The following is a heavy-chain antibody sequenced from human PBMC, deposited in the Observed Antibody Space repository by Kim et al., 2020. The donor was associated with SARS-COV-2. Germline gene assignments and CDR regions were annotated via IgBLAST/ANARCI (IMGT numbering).Heavy chain of an antibody. CDR1: GFPFNTYG. Sequence: GGSLRLSCAASGFPFNTYGMHWVRQAPGKGLEWVAVISYDGSNKYYADSVKGRFTISRDNSKNTLYLQMNSLRIEDTAVYYCAKSFSGSYFGYDYWGQGTLVTVSS. CDR2: ISYDGSNK. V-gene: IGHV3-30*18. J-gene: IGHJ4*02. CDR3: AKSFSGSYFGYDY. D-gene: IGHD1-26*01.